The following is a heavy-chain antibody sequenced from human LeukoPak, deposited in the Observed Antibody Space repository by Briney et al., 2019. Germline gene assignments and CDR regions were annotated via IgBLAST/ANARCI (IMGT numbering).Heavy chain of an antibody. D-gene: IGHD6-13*01. V-gene: IGHV3-23*01. CDR2: ISGGGGST. Sequence: GGSLRLSCAASGFTFSSYAMSWVRQVPGKGLEWVSAISGGGGSTYYADSVKGRFTISRDNSKNTLYLQMNSLRAEDTAVYYCAKVGSSSWYVPYYFDYWGQGTLVTVSS. CDR1: GFTFSSYA. J-gene: IGHJ4*02. CDR3: AKVGSSSWYVPYYFDY.